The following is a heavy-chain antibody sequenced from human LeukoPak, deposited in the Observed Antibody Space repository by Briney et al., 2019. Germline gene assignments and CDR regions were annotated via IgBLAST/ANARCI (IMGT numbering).Heavy chain of an antibody. CDR3: ARAFPGGYDILTGSYYMDV. CDR2: ISSSSSYI. D-gene: IGHD3-9*01. J-gene: IGHJ6*03. CDR1: GFTFSSYS. V-gene: IGHV3-21*01. Sequence: GGSLRLSCAASGFTFSSYSMNWVRQAPGKGLEWVSSISSSSSYIYYADSVKGRFTISRDNAKKSLYLQMNSLRAEDTAVYYCARAFPGGYDILTGSYYMDVWGKGTTVTISS.